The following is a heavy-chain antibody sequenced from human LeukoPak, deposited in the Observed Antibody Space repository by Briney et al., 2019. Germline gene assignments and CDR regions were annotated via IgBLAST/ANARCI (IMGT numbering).Heavy chain of an antibody. D-gene: IGHD2-2*01. Sequence: SETLSLTCTVSGGSISSSSYSWGWIRQPPGKGLEWIGSIYYSGSTYFNPSLKGRVTMSVDTSKNQFSLKLSSVTAADTAVYYCAYQAVPAAYGYFQHWGQGTLVTVSS. J-gene: IGHJ1*01. CDR2: IYYSGST. CDR1: GGSISSSSYS. CDR3: AYQAVPAAYGYFQH. V-gene: IGHV4-39*07.